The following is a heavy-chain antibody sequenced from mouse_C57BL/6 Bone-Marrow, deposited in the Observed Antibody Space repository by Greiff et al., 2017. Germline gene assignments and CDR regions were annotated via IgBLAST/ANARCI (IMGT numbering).Heavy chain of an antibody. CDR2: IYPGDGDT. D-gene: IGHD1-1*01. V-gene: IGHV1-82*01. Sequence: QVQLKQSGPELVKPGASVKISCKASGYAFSSSWMNWVKQRPGKGLEWIGRIYPGDGDTNYNGKFKGKATLTADKSSSTAYMQLSSLTSEDSAVYFCARKDYGSSYSAMDYWGQGTSVTVSS. CDR1: GYAFSSSW. CDR3: ARKDYGSSYSAMDY. J-gene: IGHJ4*01.